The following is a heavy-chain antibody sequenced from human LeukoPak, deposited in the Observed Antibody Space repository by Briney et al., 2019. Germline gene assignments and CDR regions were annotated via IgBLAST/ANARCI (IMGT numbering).Heavy chain of an antibody. J-gene: IGHJ5*02. V-gene: IGHV1-8*03. Sequence: ASVKVSCKASGYTFTSYDINWVRQATGQGLEWMGWMNPNSGNTGYAQKFQGRVTITRNTSISTAYMELSSLRSEDTAVYYCARVRRITMVRGVITKYNWFDPWGQGTLVTVSS. CDR2: MNPNSGNT. CDR3: ARVRRITMVRGVITKYNWFDP. D-gene: IGHD3-10*01. CDR1: GYTFTSYD.